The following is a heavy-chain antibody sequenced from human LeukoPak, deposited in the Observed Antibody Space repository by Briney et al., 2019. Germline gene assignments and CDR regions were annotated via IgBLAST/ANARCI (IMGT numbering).Heavy chain of an antibody. Sequence: GGSLRLSCAASGFTFSDYTMNWVRQAPGKGLEWASYIDLSGSTLYYVDSVKGRFTVSRDDSRSTLYLQMDSLTVEDTAVYYCVKAVVGRISNFDFWGQGTLVTVSS. CDR3: VKAVVGRISNFDF. V-gene: IGHV3-48*01. CDR1: GFTFSDYT. CDR2: IDLSGSTL. D-gene: IGHD1-26*01. J-gene: IGHJ4*02.